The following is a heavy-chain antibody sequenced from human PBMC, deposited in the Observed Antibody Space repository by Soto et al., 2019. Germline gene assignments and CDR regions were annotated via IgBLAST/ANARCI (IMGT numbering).Heavy chain of an antibody. CDR3: ARDLGYSSGDEDD. Sequence: QVQLVESGGGVVQPGRSLRLSCAASGFTFSSYAMHWVRQAPGKGLEWVAVISYDGSNKYYADSVKGRFTISRDNSKNTLYLQMNSLRAEDTAVYYWARDLGYSSGDEDDWGQGTLVTVSS. J-gene: IGHJ4*02. V-gene: IGHV3-30-3*01. D-gene: IGHD6-19*01. CDR2: ISYDGSNK. CDR1: GFTFSSYA.